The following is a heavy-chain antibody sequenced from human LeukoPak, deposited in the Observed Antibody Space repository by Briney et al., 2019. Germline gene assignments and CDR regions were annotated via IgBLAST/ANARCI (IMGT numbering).Heavy chain of an antibody. CDR2: ISGGGYST. D-gene: IGHD5-12*01. Sequence: GGSLRLSCAASGFTFSSYAMSWVRQAPGKGLEWVSVISGGGYSTYYAASVTGRFTISRDNSKNTLYLQMNSLRAEDTAVYYCAKGPSDIVVSYYGMDVWGQGTTVTVSS. CDR3: AKGPSDIVVSYYGMDV. CDR1: GFTFSSYA. V-gene: IGHV3-23*01. J-gene: IGHJ6*02.